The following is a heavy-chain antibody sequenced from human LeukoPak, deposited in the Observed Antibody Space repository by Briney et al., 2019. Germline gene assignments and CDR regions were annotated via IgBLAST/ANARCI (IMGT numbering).Heavy chain of an antibody. V-gene: IGHV3-74*01. CDR3: ANTGNSRGAY. Sequence: PGGSLRLSCAASGFTFSSYWMHWVRQAPGKGLVWVSRINSDGSSTSYADSVKGRFTISRDNSKNTLYLQLNSLRAEDTALYYCANTGNSRGAYWGQGTLVTVSS. CDR2: INSDGSST. D-gene: IGHD1/OR15-1a*01. CDR1: GFTFSSYW. J-gene: IGHJ4*02.